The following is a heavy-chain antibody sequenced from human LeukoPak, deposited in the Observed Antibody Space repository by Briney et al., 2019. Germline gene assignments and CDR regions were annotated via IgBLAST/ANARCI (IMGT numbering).Heavy chain of an antibody. Sequence: SQTLSLTCTVSGGSIDIGGYSWSWVRQPPGKGLEWIGSIHYTGSTSYNPSLDSRVTISIDRAKDQFSLKLNSVTAADTAIYYCVRFDGSGEEWFDPWGQGTLVTVSS. J-gene: IGHJ5*02. CDR3: VRFDGSGEEWFDP. D-gene: IGHD3-22*01. V-gene: IGHV4-30-2*01. CDR2: IHYTGST. CDR1: GGSIDIGGYS.